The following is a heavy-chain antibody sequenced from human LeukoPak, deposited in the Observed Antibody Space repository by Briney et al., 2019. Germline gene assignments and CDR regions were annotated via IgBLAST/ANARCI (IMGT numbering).Heavy chain of an antibody. J-gene: IGHJ5*02. CDR1: GYTFTGYY. D-gene: IGHD3-16*01. CDR2: INPNSGGT. V-gene: IGHV1-2*02. Sequence: ASVKVSCKASGYTFTGYYMHWVRQAPGQELEWMGWINPNSGGTNYAQKFQGRVTMTRDTSISTAYMELSRLRSDDTAVYYCASAYTGSMNDWFDPWGQGTLVTVSS. CDR3: ASAYTGSMNDWFDP.